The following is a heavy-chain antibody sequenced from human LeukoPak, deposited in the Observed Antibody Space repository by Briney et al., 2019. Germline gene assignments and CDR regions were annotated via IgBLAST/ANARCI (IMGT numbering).Heavy chain of an antibody. D-gene: IGHD1-14*01. Sequence: PGGSLRLSCAASGFAFSNYWMHWVRQAPEKGLVWVSRINSDESSTSYADSVKGRFTISRDNAKNSMYLQMDSLRDEDTAVYYCATETIGRHYDYWGQGTLLTVSS. J-gene: IGHJ4*02. CDR2: INSDESST. CDR1: GFAFSNYW. V-gene: IGHV3-74*01. CDR3: ATETIGRHYDY.